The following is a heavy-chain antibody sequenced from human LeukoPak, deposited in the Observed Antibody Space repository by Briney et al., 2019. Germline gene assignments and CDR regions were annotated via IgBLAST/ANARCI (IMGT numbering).Heavy chain of an antibody. CDR2: INPNSGGT. D-gene: IGHD3-10*01. CDR1: GYTFTGYY. Sequence: GASVKVSCKASGYTFTGYYMHWVRQAPGQGLEWMGWINPNSGGTNYAQKFQGRVTMTRDTSISTAYMELSRLRSDDTAVYYCASSLEGSGSYRHPDSLYYYYYYGMDVWGQGTTVTVSS. V-gene: IGHV1-2*02. CDR3: ASSLEGSGSYRHPDSLYYYYYYGMDV. J-gene: IGHJ6*02.